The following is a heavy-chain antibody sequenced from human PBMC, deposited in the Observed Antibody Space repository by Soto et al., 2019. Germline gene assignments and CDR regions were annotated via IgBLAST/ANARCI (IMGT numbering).Heavy chain of an antibody. CDR3: VKEYCTGGTCFDAFDL. D-gene: IGHD2-8*02. CDR1: GFIFSDYE. V-gene: IGHV3-48*03. CDR2: ISDGGTTI. Sequence: EAELVESGGGLVQPGGSLTLSCAASGFIFSDYEVDWVRQAPGRGPEWISYISDGGTTIYYAASVKGRFTISRDDAQKTLYLHMNNLRVDDTAMYFCVKEYCTGGTCFDAFDLWGQGTVVTVSS. J-gene: IGHJ3*01.